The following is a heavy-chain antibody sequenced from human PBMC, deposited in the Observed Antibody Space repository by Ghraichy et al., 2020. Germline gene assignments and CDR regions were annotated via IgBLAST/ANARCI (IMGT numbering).Heavy chain of an antibody. J-gene: IGHJ4*02. Sequence: SETLSLTCAVFGGSFSGYQWNWIRQSPGKGLEWIGEINHRGTSNYNPSLRSRFTMSADSSKNQFSLRATSVTAADTALYFCARSPISEYDLLTGHSQRNSYFDSWGQGTLVSVSS. CDR1: GGSFSGYQ. CDR3: ARSPISEYDLLTGHSQRNSYFDS. V-gene: IGHV4-34*01. D-gene: IGHD3-9*01. CDR2: INHRGTS.